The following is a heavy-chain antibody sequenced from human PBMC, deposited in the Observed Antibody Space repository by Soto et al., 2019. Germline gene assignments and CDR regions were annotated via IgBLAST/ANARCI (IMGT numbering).Heavy chain of an antibody. CDR2: IYSGGNT. V-gene: IGHV3-66*01. D-gene: IGHD5-18*01. J-gene: IGHJ4*02. CDR1: GFTVSSKY. CDR3: ARAKGGGYSYGFDY. Sequence: GGSLRLSCAASGFTVSSKYMSWVRQAPGKGLEWVSVIYSGGNTYSADPVKGRFIISRDNSKNMLYLQMNSLRAEDTAVYYCARAKGGGYSYGFDYWGQGTLVTVSS.